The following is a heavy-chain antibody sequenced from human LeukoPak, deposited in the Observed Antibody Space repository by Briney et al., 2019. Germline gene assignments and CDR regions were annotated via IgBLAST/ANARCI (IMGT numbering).Heavy chain of an antibody. CDR3: ARITYSSGHYYYYYYMDV. CDR1: GFTFSSYA. V-gene: IGHV4-38-2*01. J-gene: IGHJ6*03. D-gene: IGHD6-19*01. CDR2: IYHSGST. Sequence: GSLRLSCAASGFTFSSYAMSWIRQPPGKGLEWIGSIYHSGSTYYNPSLKSRVTISVDTSKNQFSLKLSSVTAADTAVYYCARITYSSGHYYYYYYMDVWGKGTTVTVSS.